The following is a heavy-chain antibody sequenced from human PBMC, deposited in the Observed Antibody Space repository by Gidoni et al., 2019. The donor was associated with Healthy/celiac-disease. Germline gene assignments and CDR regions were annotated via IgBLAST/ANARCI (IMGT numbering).Heavy chain of an antibody. Sequence: EVQLLESGGGLVQPGGSLGLTCAASGSTFSSYAMSLVRQAPGKGLEWFSAISGSGGSTYYADSVKGRFTISRDNSKNTLYLQMNSLRAEDTAVYYCAKQRGILLLEYFQHWGQGTLVTVSS. CDR2: ISGSGGST. D-gene: IGHD2-15*01. CDR1: GSTFSSYA. V-gene: IGHV3-23*01. CDR3: AKQRGILLLEYFQH. J-gene: IGHJ1*01.